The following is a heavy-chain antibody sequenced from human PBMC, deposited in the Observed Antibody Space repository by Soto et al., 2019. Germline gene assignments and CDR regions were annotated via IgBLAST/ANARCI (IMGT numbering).Heavy chain of an antibody. Sequence: SETLSLTCTVSGGSISSGGYYWSWIRQHPGKGLEWIGYIYYSGSTYYNPSLKSRVTISVDTSKNQFSLKLSSVTAADTAVYYFARPPPPYSSSWYGFFDYWGQGTLVTVSS. V-gene: IGHV4-31*03. J-gene: IGHJ4*02. CDR1: GGSISSGGYY. CDR2: IYYSGST. CDR3: ARPPPPYSSSWYGFFDY. D-gene: IGHD6-13*01.